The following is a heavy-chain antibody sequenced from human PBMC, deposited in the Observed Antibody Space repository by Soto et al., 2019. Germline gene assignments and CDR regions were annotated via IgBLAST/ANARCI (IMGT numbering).Heavy chain of an antibody. D-gene: IGHD6-19*01. CDR2: IIPIFGTA. J-gene: IGHJ4*02. CDR3: ARDLVAVTGTRLVWDY. CDR1: GGTFSSYA. V-gene: IGHV1-69*13. Sequence: SVKVSCKASGGTFSSYAISWVRQAPGQGLEWMGGIIPIFGTANYAQKFQGRVTITADESTSTAYLEVRSLRSNDTAVYYCARDLVAVTGTRLVWDYWGQGTLVTVSS.